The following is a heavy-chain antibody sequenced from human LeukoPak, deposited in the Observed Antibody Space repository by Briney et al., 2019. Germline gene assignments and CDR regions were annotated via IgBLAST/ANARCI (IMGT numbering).Heavy chain of an antibody. CDR1: GGSFSDYY. CDR2: VNHSGST. Sequence: SETLSLTCAVYGGSFSDYYWSWIRQPPGKGLEWIGEVNHSGSTNYNPSLKSRVTISVDTSKNQFSLRLSSVTAADTAVYYCAATDTAMVLGYWGQGTLVTVSS. D-gene: IGHD5-18*01. J-gene: IGHJ4*02. V-gene: IGHV4-34*01. CDR3: AATDTAMVLGY.